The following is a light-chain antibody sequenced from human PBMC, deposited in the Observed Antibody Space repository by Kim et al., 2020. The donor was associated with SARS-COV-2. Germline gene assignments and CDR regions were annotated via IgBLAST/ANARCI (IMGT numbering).Light chain of an antibody. J-gene: IGLJ3*02. CDR2: YDS. CDR1: NIESKS. V-gene: IGLV3-21*04. Sequence: SYELTQPPSLSVAPGKTARITCGGNNIESKSVHWNQQKPGQAPVLVIYYDSDRPSGIPERFSGSNSGNTATLTISRVEAGDEAGYYCQVWDSSSDHRV. CDR3: QVWDSSSDHRV.